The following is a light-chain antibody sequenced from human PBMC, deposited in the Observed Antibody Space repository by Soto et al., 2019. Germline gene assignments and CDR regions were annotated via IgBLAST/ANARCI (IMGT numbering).Light chain of an antibody. CDR1: QTVSSY. J-gene: IGKJ3*01. CDR3: QQRSRWPIT. Sequence: EIVLTQSPATLSLSPGERATLSCRASQTVSSYLAWYQQKPDQAPRLLIYDASNRATGIPARFSGSGSGTDFTLTISSLEPEDLAVYYCQQRSRWPITFGPGTKVDIK. V-gene: IGKV3-11*01. CDR2: DAS.